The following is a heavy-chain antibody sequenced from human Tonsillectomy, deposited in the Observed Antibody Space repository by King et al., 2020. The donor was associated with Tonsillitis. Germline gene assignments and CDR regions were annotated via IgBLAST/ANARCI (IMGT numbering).Heavy chain of an antibody. Sequence: VQLQESGPGLVKPSETLSPTCTVSGDSISSHYWSWIRQPPGKGLGWIGNIYYTGSTNYNPSLRSRVTISVHTSKNQVSLELSSVTAADTAVYYCARDGSGGWSDYFDYWGPGPLVTVSS. D-gene: IGHD6-19*01. J-gene: IGHJ4*02. CDR2: IYYTGST. V-gene: IGHV4-59*11. CDR3: ARDGSGGWSDYFDY. CDR1: GDSISSHY.